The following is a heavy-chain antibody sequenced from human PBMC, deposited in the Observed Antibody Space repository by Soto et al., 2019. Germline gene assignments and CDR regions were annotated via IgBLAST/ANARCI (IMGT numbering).Heavy chain of an antibody. CDR2: IYYSGST. J-gene: IGHJ5*02. CDR1: GGSISSSSYY. CDR3: ARQLAGRVSEWLNWFDP. D-gene: IGHD3-3*01. Sequence: SETLSLTCTVSGGSISSSSYYWGWIRQPPGKGLEWIGSIYYSGSTYYNPSLKSRVTISVDTSKNQFSLKLSSVTAADTAVYYCARQLAGRVSEWLNWFDPWGKGTLGTVSS. V-gene: IGHV4-39*01.